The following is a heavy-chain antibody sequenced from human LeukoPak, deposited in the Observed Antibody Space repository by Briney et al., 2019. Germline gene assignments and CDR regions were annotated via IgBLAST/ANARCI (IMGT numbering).Heavy chain of an antibody. V-gene: IGHV4-30-4*07. Sequence: PSETLSLTCDVSGDSISSGGYSWSWVRQPPGKGLEWIGYIYSSGRSYYNPSLQSGVTISIDTSKNEFSLKVTSVTAADTAVYYCASCYGSGSYYTYWVRAYYYMDVWGKGTTVTISS. J-gene: IGHJ6*03. CDR1: GDSISSGGYS. D-gene: IGHD3-10*01. CDR3: ASCYGSGSYYTYWVRAYYYMDV. CDR2: IYSSGRS.